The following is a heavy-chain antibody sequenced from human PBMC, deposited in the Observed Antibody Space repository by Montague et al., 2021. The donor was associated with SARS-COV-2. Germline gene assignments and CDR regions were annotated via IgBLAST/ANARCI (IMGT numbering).Heavy chain of an antibody. CDR3: ARGGADFGDYGWLDP. V-gene: IGHV4-30-2*01. CDR2: IFPGGST. Sequence: TLSLTCSVSGGSISNGSYPWSWIRPPQGKGLEWIGYIFPGGSTYYNASIQSRVTISIDNSEYQLSLRLTSITAADTAMYFCARGGADFGDYGWLDPWGQGILVTVS. D-gene: IGHD4-17*01. J-gene: IGHJ5*02. CDR1: GGSISNGSYP.